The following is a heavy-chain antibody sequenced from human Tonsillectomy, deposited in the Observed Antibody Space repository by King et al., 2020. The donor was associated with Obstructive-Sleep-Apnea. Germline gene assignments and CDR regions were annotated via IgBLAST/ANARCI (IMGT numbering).Heavy chain of an antibody. CDR3: VKDKNSGWYVDYFDY. J-gene: IGHJ4*02. D-gene: IGHD6-19*01. CDR2: ISWDSGSV. Sequence: VQLVESGGGLVQPGRSLRLSCAASGFTFDDYAMHWVRKAPGKGLEWFSGISWDSGSVGYADSVKGRFTISRDNAKNSLYLQVNSLKPEDTALYYCVKDKNSGWYVDYFDYWGQGTLVTVSS. CDR1: GFTFDDYA. V-gene: IGHV3-9*01.